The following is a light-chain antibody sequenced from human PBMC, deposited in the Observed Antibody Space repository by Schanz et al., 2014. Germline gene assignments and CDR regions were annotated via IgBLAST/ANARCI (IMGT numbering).Light chain of an antibody. CDR3: AAWDDSLGAYV. V-gene: IGLV1-40*01. CDR2: SNT. Sequence: QSVLTQPPSVSGAPGQRVTISCTGSSSNIGAGFDVHWYQHLPGTAPKLLIYSNTLRPSGVPDRFSNSKSGSSASLAISGVQSEDEADYYCAAWDDSLGAYVFGSGTKLTVL. J-gene: IGLJ1*01. CDR1: SSNIGAGFD.